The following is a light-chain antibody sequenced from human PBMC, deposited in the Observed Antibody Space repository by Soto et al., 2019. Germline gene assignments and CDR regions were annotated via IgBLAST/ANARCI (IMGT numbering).Light chain of an antibody. CDR3: ISYTSYNTLVL. Sequence: QSALTQPASVSGSPGQSITISCTGTSSDVGAYNYVSWYQQHPGKAPKLMIYDVSNRPSGVSNRFSGSKSGNTASLTISGLQPEDEADYYCISYTSYNTLVLFGGGTQLTVL. V-gene: IGLV2-14*01. CDR1: SSDVGAYNY. J-gene: IGLJ7*01. CDR2: DVS.